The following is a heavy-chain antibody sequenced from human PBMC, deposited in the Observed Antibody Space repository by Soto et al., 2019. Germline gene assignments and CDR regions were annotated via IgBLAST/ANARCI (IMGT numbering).Heavy chain of an antibody. D-gene: IGHD3-10*01. V-gene: IGHV1-24*01. CDR1: GYTLTELS. CDR3: ATDSGSGSYYYYYGMDV. CDR2: FDPEDGET. J-gene: IGHJ6*02. Sequence: ASVKVSCKVSGYTLTELSMHWVRQAPGKGLEWMGGFDPEDGETIYAQKFQGRVTMTEDTSTDTAYMELSSLRSEDTAVYYCATDSGSGSYYYYYGMDVWGQGXTVTVYS.